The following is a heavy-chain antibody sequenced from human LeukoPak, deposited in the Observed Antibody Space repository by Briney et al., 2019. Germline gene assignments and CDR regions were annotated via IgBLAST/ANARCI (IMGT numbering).Heavy chain of an antibody. V-gene: IGHV4-4*09. CDR1: GGSISSYY. CDR3: ARRGYSSSEYFDY. Sequence: SETLSLTCTVSGGSISSYYWTWIRQPPGKGLEWIGYIYSSGSTNYNPSLQSRVTISVDTSRNLFSLRLSSVTAADTAVYYCARRGYSSSEYFDYWGQGTLVTVSS. CDR2: IYSSGST. D-gene: IGHD6-6*01. J-gene: IGHJ4*02.